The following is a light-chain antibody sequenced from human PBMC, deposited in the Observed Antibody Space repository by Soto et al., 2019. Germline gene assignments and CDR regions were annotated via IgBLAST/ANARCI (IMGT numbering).Light chain of an antibody. J-gene: IGLJ1*01. Sequence: QSALTQPASVSGSPGQSITISCTGTSDDSINYNFVSWYQLHPGKAPTLMIYEVSNRPSGVSGRFSGSKSGNTASLTISGLRAEDEGDYYCSTSTTTNTLFVFGTGTKLTVL. V-gene: IGLV2-14*01. CDR2: EVS. CDR3: STSTTTNTLFV. CDR1: SDDSINYNF.